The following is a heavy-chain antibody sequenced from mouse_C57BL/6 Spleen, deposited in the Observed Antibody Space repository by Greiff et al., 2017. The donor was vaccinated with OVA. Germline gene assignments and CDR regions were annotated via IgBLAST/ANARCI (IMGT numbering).Heavy chain of an antibody. CDR1: GYAFTNYL. D-gene: IGHD2-5*01. V-gene: IGHV1-54*01. CDR3: ARRSNYGGGYAMDY. Sequence: QVQLQQSGAELVRPGTSVKVSCKASGYAFTNYLIEWVKQRPGQGLEWIGVINPGSGGTNYNEKFKGKATLTADKSSSTAYMQLSSLTSEDSAVYFCARRSNYGGGYAMDYWGQGTSVTVAS. J-gene: IGHJ4*01. CDR2: INPGSGGT.